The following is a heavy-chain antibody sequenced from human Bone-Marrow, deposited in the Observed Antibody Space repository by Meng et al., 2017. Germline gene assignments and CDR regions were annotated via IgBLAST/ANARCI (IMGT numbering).Heavy chain of an antibody. CDR2: IYSGGST. CDR1: GFTVSSNY. CDR3: ARDFFGSSGWGFDY. V-gene: IGHV3-66*01. J-gene: IGHJ4*02. Sequence: EVQLVESGGALVQPGGSLRLSCAASGFTVSSNYMTWVRQAPGKGLEWVSVIYSGGSTYYADSVKGRFTISRDNSKNTLYLQMNSLRAEDTAVYYCARDFFGSSGWGFDYWGQGTLVTVSS. D-gene: IGHD6-19*01.